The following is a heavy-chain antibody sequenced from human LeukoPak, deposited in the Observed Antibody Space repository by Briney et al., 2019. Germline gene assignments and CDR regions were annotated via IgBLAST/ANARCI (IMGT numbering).Heavy chain of an antibody. V-gene: IGHV4-39*01. CDR2: IYYSGST. Sequence: SETLSLTCTVSGGSISSSSYYWGWIRQPPGKGLEWLGSIYYSGSTYYNPSLKSRVTMSVDTSKNQCSLKLSSVTAADTAVYYCAIRGYSYGLDYWGQGTLVTVSS. CDR3: AIRGYSYGLDY. CDR1: GGSISSSSYY. J-gene: IGHJ4*02. D-gene: IGHD5-18*01.